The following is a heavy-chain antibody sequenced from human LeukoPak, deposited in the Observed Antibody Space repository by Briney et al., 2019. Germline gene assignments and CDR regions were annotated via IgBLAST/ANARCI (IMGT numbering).Heavy chain of an antibody. CDR1: GYTFVAYH. D-gene: IGHD3-10*01. J-gene: IGHJ5*02. Sequence: GASVKVSFKASGYTFVAYHMHWVRQAPGEGLEWMGRIHPSSGATNYAQKFQGRVTMTRDTSISTAYMELSILRSDDTAVYYCARDLDEVRGYNWFDPWGQGTLVTVSS. CDR2: IHPSSGAT. CDR3: ARDLDEVRGYNWFDP. V-gene: IGHV1-2*06.